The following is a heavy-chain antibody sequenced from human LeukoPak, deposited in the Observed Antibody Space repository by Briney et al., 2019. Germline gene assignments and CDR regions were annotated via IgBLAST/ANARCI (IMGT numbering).Heavy chain of an antibody. Sequence: PSETLSLTCTVSGGSIGTFYWPWIRQHPGKGLEWLGYIYSGRAIYNPSLKRRVTMTVNTAKNQFSLRLTSVNAADAAVYYCARERSASPAFDIWGQGTGVSVSS. J-gene: IGHJ3*02. CDR2: IYSGRA. CDR1: GGSIGTFY. CDR3: ARERSASPAFDI. V-gene: IGHV4-59*01.